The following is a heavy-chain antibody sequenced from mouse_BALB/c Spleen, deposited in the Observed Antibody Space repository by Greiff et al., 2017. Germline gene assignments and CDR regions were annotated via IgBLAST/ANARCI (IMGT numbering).Heavy chain of an antibody. Sequence: VQLVESGPGLVQPSQSLSITCTVSGFSLTSYGVHWVRQSPGMCLEWLGVIWSGGGTDYNSALITRLSISKDNSKSQVFFKMNILQAKDTAIYYCAREYYGSSWYIDVGGAGATVTVSA. V-gene: IGHV2-2*02. CDR2: IWSGGGT. J-gene: IGHJ1*01. D-gene: IGHD1-1*01. CDR3: AREYYGSSWYIDV. CDR1: GFSLTSYG.